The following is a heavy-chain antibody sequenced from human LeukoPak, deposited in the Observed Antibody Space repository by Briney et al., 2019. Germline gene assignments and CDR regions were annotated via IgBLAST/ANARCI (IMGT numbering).Heavy chain of an antibody. CDR2: ISYDGSNK. CDR1: GFTFSSYG. J-gene: IGHJ6*02. D-gene: IGHD1-26*01. CDR3: AKDRRFESYSTYYYGMDV. Sequence: GRSLRLSCAASGFTFSSYGMHWVRQAPGKGLEWVAVISYDGSNKYYADSAKGRFTISRDNSKNTLYLQMNSLRAEDTAVYYCAKDRRFESYSTYYYGMDVWGQGTTVTVSS. V-gene: IGHV3-30*18.